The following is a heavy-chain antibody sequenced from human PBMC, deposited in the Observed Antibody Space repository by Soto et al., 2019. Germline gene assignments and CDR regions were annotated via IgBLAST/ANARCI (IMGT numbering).Heavy chain of an antibody. J-gene: IGHJ6*03. CDR2: INHSGST. Sequence: SETLSLTCAVYGGSFSGYYWSWIRQPPGKGLEWIGEINHSGSTNYNPSLKSRVTISVDTSKNQFSLKLSSVTAADTAVYYCARRAKFYYYYYMDVWGKGTTVTVSS. V-gene: IGHV4-34*01. CDR3: ARRAKFYYYYYMDV. CDR1: GGSFSGYY.